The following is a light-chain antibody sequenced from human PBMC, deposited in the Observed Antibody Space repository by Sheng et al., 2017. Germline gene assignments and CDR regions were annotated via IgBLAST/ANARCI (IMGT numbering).Light chain of an antibody. J-gene: IGLJ2*01. CDR3: CSYAGSYSMV. Sequence: QSALTQPRSVSGSPGQSVTISCTGTSSDVGNYNYVSWYQQHPGKAPKVMIYDVSKRPSGVPVRFSGSKSGNTASLTISGLQAEDEADYHCCSYAGSYSMVFGGGTRLTVL. CDR2: DVS. CDR1: SSDVGNYNY. V-gene: IGLV2-11*01.